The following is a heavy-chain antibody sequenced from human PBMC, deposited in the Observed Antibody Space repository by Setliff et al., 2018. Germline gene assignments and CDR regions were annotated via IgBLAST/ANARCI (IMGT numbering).Heavy chain of an antibody. Sequence: PSETLSLTCAVSGGSVTSHYWSWIRQPPGKGLEWIGFIFYSGDTNSNPSLKSRVTMSVDTSKNQFSLKLNSVTAADTATYYCARDRSYYASGSFTKWFDYWGQGALGTVSS. CDR3: ARDRSYYASGSFTKWFDY. CDR2: IFYSGDT. D-gene: IGHD3-10*01. J-gene: IGHJ4*02. CDR1: GGSVTSHY. V-gene: IGHV4-59*02.